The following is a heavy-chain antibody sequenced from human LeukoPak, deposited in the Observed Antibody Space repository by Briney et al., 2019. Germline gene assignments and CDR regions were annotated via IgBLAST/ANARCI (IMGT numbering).Heavy chain of an antibody. V-gene: IGHV1-18*01. CDR1: GYTFTSYG. CDR2: ISAYNGNT. Sequence: GASVKVSCKASGYTFTSYGISWVRQAPGQGLEWMGWISAYNGNTNYAQKLQGRVTMTTDTSTSTAYMELRSLRSDDTAVYYCARAVFTMLVVVNVAWFDPWGQGTLVTVSS. D-gene: IGHD3-3*01. CDR3: ARAVFTMLVVVNVAWFDP. J-gene: IGHJ5*02.